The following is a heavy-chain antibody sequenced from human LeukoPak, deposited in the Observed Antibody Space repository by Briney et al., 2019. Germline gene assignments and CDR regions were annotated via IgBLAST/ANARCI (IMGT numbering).Heavy chain of an antibody. CDR1: GYTFTSYY. D-gene: IGHD3-3*01. J-gene: IGHJ4*02. V-gene: IGHV1-46*01. CDR2: INPSGGST. CDR3: ARAGETYHDFWSGYYSFDY. Sequence: GASVKVSCKASGYTFTSYYMHWVRQAPGQGLEWMGIINPSGGSTSYAQKFQGRVTMTRDTSTSTVYMELSSLRSEDTAVYYCARAGETYHDFWSGYYSFDYWGQGTLVTVSS.